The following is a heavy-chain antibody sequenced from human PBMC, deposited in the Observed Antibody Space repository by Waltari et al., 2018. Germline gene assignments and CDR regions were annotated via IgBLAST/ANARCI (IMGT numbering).Heavy chain of an antibody. J-gene: IGHJ4*02. V-gene: IGHV4-30-4*01. D-gene: IGHD1-1*01. CDR1: SGSISIPNYF. CDR3: ARTTFVRYFDY. CDR2: VSYRGIT. Sequence: QVQLQESGPGLVKPSQTLTPTCAVSSGSISIPNYFWSWIRQAPGKGLEWIGSVSYRGITYYNPSLESRVTMSVDTSKNQFSLKLNSVTAADAAIYYCARTTFVRYFDYWGQGTLVTVSS.